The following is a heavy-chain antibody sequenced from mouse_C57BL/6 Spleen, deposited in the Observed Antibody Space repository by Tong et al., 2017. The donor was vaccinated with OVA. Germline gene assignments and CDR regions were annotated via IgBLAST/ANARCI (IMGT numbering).Heavy chain of an antibody. CDR3: ARGLPLYAMDY. D-gene: IGHD5-5*01. J-gene: IGHJ4*01. V-gene: IGHV5-17*03. CDR2: ISSGSSTI. CDR1: GFTFSDYG. Sequence: EVQLQESGGDLAKPGGSLKLSCAASGFTFSDYGMHWVRQAPEKGLEWVAYISSGSSTIYYADTVKGRFTISRDNAKNNLYLQMSHLKSEDTAMYYCARGLPLYAMDYWGQGTSVTVSS.